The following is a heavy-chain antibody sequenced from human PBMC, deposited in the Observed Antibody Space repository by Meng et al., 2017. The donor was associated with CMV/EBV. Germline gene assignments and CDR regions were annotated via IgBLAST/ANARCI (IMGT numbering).Heavy chain of an antibody. CDR3: ARDRRPNWFDP. J-gene: IGHJ5*02. V-gene: IGHV3-30*04. CDR2: ISYDGSNK. CDR1: GFTFSSYA. Sequence: GESLKISCAASGFTFSSYAMHWVRQAPGKGLEWVAVISYDGSNKYYADSVKGRFTISRDNSKNTLCLQMNSLRAEDTAVYYCARDRRPNWFDPWGQGTLVTVSS.